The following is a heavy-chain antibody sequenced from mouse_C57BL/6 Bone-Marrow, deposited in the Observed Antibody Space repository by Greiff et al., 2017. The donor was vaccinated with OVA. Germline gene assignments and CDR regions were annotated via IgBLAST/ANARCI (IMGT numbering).Heavy chain of an antibody. J-gene: IGHJ3*01. V-gene: IGHV2-2*01. D-gene: IGHD2-4*01. CDR2: LWSGGST. CDR1: GFSLTSYG. CDR3: ARNTMIISWFAY. Sequence: VQLQQSGPGLVQPSQSLSITCTVSGFSLTSYGVHWVRQSPGKGLEWLGVLWSGGSTDYNAAFISRLSISKDNSKSQVFFKMNRLQADDTAIYYCARNTMIISWFAYWGQGTLVTVSA.